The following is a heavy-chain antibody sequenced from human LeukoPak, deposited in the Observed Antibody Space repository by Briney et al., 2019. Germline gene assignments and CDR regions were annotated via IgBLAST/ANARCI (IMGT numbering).Heavy chain of an antibody. V-gene: IGHV3-21*01. CDR2: ISSSSSYI. CDR1: GFTFSSYS. D-gene: IGHD6-6*01. CDR3: ARDRHGSSSFDP. J-gene: IGHJ5*02. Sequence: GGSLRLSCAASGFTFSSYSMNWVRQAPGKGLEWVSSISSSSSYIYYADSVKGRFTISRDNAKNSLYLQMNSLRAEDTAVYYCARDRHGSSSFDPWGQGTLVTVSS.